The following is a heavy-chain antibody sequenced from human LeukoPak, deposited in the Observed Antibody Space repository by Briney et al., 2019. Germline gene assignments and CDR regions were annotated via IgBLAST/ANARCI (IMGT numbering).Heavy chain of an antibody. CDR2: IIPIFGTA. Sequence: ASVKVSCKASGGTFSSYAISWVRQAPGQGLEWMGRIIPIFGTANYAQKFQGRITITTDESTGTAYMELSSLRSEDTAVYYCASTTYYYGSGSYRFDYWGQGTLVTVSS. D-gene: IGHD3-10*01. V-gene: IGHV1-69*05. CDR3: ASTTYYYGSGSYRFDY. CDR1: GGTFSSYA. J-gene: IGHJ4*02.